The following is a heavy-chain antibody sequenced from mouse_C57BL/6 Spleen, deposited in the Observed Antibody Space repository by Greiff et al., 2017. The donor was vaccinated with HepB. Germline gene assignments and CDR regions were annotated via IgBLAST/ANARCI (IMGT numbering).Heavy chain of an antibody. V-gene: IGHV2-2*01. CDR3: ARNSPHYYGSSYDWYFDV. CDR1: GFSLTSYG. J-gene: IGHJ1*03. Sequence: QVQLQQSGPGLVQPSQSLSITCTVSGFSLTSYGVHWVRQSPGKGLEWLGVIWSGGSTDYNAAFISRLSISKDNPKSQVFFKMNSLQADDTAIYYCARNSPHYYGSSYDWYFDVWGTGTTVTVSS. CDR2: IWSGGST. D-gene: IGHD1-1*01.